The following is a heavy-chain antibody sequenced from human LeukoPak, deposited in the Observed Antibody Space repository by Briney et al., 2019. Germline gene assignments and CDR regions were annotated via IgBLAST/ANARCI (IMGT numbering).Heavy chain of an antibody. CDR1: GGSISSYY. J-gene: IGHJ4*02. V-gene: IGHV4-59*01. Sequence: PSETLSLTCTVSGGSISSYYWSWIRQPPGKGLEWIGYIYYSGSTNYNPTLKSRVTISVDTSRNQFSLKLSSVTAADTAVYYCARMKIAAAPTPFDYWGQGTLVTVSS. CDR2: IYYSGST. CDR3: ARMKIAAAPTPFDY. D-gene: IGHD6-13*01.